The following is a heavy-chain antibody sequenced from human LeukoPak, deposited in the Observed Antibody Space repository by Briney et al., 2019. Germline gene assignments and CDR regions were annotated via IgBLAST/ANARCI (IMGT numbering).Heavy chain of an antibody. CDR1: GGAFSSFS. CDR3: ARSPTAMAFDH. V-gene: IGHV1-69*08. J-gene: IGHJ4*02. CDR2: LIPMLSTT. Sequence: GASVKVSCKASGGAFSSFSFSWVRQAPGQGLEWLGRLIPMLSTTNYAQNFQGRVTITADKSTNTVFMELSSLRSDDTAVYYCARSPTAMAFDHWGQGTLVTVSS. D-gene: IGHD5-18*01.